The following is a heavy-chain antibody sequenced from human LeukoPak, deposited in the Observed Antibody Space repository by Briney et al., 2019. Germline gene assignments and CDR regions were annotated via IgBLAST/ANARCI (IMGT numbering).Heavy chain of an antibody. D-gene: IGHD6-13*01. V-gene: IGHV5-51*01. Sequence: GESLQISCKGAGYSFTSYWIGWVRQVPGKGLEWMGFIYPDDSDTVYSPSFQGHVTISPDKSISTAFLQWNSLKASDTAMYYCARSYSSSYYSDFQHWGQGTLVTVSS. CDR2: IYPDDSDT. J-gene: IGHJ1*01. CDR3: ARSYSSSYYSDFQH. CDR1: GYSFTSYW.